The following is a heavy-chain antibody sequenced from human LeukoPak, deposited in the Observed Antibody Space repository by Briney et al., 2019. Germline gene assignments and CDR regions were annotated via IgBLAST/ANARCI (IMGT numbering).Heavy chain of an antibody. J-gene: IGHJ5*02. Sequence: PSETLSLTCTVSGGSVSSGSYYWSRIRQPPGKGLEWIGYIYYSGSTNYNPSLKSRVTISVDTSKNQFSLKLSSVTAADTAVYYCASNLSGSYYNWFDPWGQGTLVTVSS. CDR1: GGSVSSGSYY. CDR3: ASNLSGSYYNWFDP. D-gene: IGHD1-26*01. CDR2: IYYSGST. V-gene: IGHV4-61*01.